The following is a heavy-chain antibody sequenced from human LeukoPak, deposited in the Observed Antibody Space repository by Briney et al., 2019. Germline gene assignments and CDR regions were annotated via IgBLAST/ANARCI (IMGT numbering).Heavy chain of an antibody. CDR2: ISGSGGST. J-gene: IGHJ6*02. CDR3: AKDVGSSWPRFYYYYGMDV. D-gene: IGHD6-13*01. Sequence: PGGSLRLSCAASGFTFSSYAMSWVRQAPGKGLEWVSAISGSGGSTYYADSVKGRFTISRDNSKNTLYLQMNSLRAEDTAVYYCAKDVGSSWPRFYYYYGMDVWGQETTVTVSS. CDR1: GFTFSSYA. V-gene: IGHV3-23*01.